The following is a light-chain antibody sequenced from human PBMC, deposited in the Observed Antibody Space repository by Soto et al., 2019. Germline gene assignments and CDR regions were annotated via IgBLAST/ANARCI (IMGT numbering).Light chain of an antibody. CDR3: SSYAGNINFVV. CDR2: EVY. J-gene: IGLJ2*01. V-gene: IGLV2-8*01. CDR1: SSDIGAYNY. Sequence: QSVLTQPPSASGSPGQSVTISCTGTSSDIGAYNYVSWYQQHPGKAPKLLIYEVYKRPSGVPGRFFGFKSDNTASLTVSGLQAEDEADYFCSSYAGNINFVVFGGGTKLTVL.